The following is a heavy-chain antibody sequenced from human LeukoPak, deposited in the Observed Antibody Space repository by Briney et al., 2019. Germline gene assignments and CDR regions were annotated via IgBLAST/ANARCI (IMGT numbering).Heavy chain of an antibody. CDR1: GDSISSGFYY. V-gene: IGHV4-39*01. D-gene: IGHD3-3*01. Sequence: PSETLSLTCTVSGDSISSGFYYWGWIRQPPGKGLEWIGTISSRENTYYTPSLKSRVTISIDTSRNQFSLKLDSVTAADTAVYYCARHLALYDSAPQLGYWGQGTLVTVSS. CDR3: ARHLALYDSAPQLGY. J-gene: IGHJ4*02. CDR2: ISSRENT.